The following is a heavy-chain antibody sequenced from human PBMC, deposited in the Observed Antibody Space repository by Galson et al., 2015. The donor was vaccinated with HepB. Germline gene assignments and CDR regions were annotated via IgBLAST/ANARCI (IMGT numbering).Heavy chain of an antibody. CDR1: GGSISSGGYS. V-gene: IGHV4-30-2*01. CDR2: NYHSGST. J-gene: IGHJ6*03. CDR3: ARGNGKRFLCGYYPDPYYYYYDMDV. Sequence: TLSLTCAVSGGSISSGGYSWSWIRQPPGKGLEWNGYNYHSGSTYYNPSLKSRVTISVDRSKNQFSLKLSSVTAADTAVYYCARGNGKRFLCGYYPDPYYYYYDMDVWGKGTTVTVSS. D-gene: IGHD3-3*01.